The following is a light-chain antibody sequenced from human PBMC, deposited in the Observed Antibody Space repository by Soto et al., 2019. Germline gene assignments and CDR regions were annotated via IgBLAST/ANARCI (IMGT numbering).Light chain of an antibody. CDR3: QQYGSSPRVT. J-gene: IGKJ3*01. V-gene: IGKV3-20*01. Sequence: EIVLTQSPGTLSLSPGERATLSCRASQSVSSSYLAWYQQKPGQAPRLLIYGASIRATGIPDRFSGSGSGTDFTLTISRLESEDFAVFYFQQYGSSPRVTFGPGTKVDIK. CDR2: GAS. CDR1: QSVSSSY.